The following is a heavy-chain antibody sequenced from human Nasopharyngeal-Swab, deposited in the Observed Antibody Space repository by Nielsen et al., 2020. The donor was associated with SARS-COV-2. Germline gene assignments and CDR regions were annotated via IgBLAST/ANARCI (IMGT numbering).Heavy chain of an antibody. J-gene: IGHJ3*02. CDR1: EFTCSRHY. CDR2: ISDDGTNK. V-gene: IGHV3-74*01. Sequence: ESLKISRAYAEFTCSRHYIHWGRHDIGKRLMWGIRISDDGTNKYYADSVKSRFTISRDNAKNAVYLEMSSLRAEDTAVYHCARERLRSAHDGFDIWGQGTMVTVSS. CDR3: ARERLRSAHDGFDI. D-gene: IGHD5-24*01.